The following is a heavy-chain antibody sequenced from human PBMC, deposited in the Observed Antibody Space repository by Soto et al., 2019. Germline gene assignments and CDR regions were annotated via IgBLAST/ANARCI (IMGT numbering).Heavy chain of an antibody. J-gene: IGHJ4*02. CDR3: ARELPYNWNEGPFDY. D-gene: IGHD1-20*01. CDR1: GDSINHYY. Sequence: SETLSLTCTVSGDSINHYYWNWVRQAPGKGLEWIGYVPYTGSTNYNPSLKSRVTISMDTSKNQFSLQLRSVTDADTAVYYCARELPYNWNEGPFDYWGQGNLVTVSS. CDR2: VPYTGST. V-gene: IGHV4-59*01.